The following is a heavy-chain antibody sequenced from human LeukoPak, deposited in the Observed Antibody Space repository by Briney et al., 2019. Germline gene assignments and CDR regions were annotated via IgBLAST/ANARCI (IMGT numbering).Heavy chain of an antibody. V-gene: IGHV4-59*01. CDR2: IYNSGST. Sequence: PSETLSLTCTVSGGSITNYYWSWIRQPPGKGLEWIGYIYNSGSTNYNPSLKSRVTISVDTSKNQFSLKLSSVTAADTAVYYCAREAGYSYSRGGWFDPWGQGTLVTVSS. J-gene: IGHJ5*02. CDR1: GGSITNYY. D-gene: IGHD5-18*01. CDR3: AREAGYSYSRGGWFDP.